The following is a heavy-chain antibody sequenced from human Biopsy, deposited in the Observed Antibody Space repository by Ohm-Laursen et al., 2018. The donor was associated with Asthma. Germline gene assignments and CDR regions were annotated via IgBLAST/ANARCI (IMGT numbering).Heavy chain of an antibody. CDR2: IYSGGTS. J-gene: IGHJ4*02. V-gene: IGHV3-53*01. Sequence: SLRLSCSASGFAVSRDHMFWVRQAPGKGLEWVSVIYSGGTSHTADSVRGRFTISRDYSKNTLYLQMNSLRAEDTAVYYCAKGYYYDSSGFDYWGQGTLVTVSS. D-gene: IGHD3-22*01. CDR1: GFAVSRDH. CDR3: AKGYYYDSSGFDY.